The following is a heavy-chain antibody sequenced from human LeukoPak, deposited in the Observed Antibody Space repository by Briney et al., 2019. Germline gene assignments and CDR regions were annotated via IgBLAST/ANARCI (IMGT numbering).Heavy chain of an antibody. V-gene: IGHV3-23*01. J-gene: IGHJ4*02. Sequence: GGSLRLSCAASGFTFGNYGMSWVRQAPGKGLEWVSTISGSGDRTYYADSVKGRFTISRDNSKNTLFLHMNSLRAEDTAVYSCAKGYYGSGSYGWFDYWGQGTLVTVSS. CDR1: GFTFGNYG. D-gene: IGHD3-10*01. CDR2: ISGSGDRT. CDR3: AKGYYGSGSYGWFDY.